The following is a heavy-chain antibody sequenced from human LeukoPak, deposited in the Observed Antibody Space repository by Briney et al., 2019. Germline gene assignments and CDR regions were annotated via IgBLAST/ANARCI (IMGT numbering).Heavy chain of an antibody. J-gene: IGHJ4*02. Sequence: GGSLRLSCAASGFTFSSYWASWVRQAPGKGLEWVANIKQDGSEKYYVDSVKGRFTISRDNAKNSLYLQMNSLRAEDTAVYYCARVGATGDFDYWGQGTLVTVSS. CDR1: GFTFSSYW. CDR3: ARVGATGDFDY. V-gene: IGHV3-7*01. CDR2: IKQDGSEK. D-gene: IGHD1-26*01.